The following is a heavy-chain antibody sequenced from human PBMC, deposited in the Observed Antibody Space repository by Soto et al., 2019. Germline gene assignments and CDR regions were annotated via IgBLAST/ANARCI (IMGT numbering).Heavy chain of an antibody. V-gene: IGHV3-23*01. J-gene: IGHJ4*02. CDR3: AKVRLGRGADY. CDR1: GFTFSNYA. CDR2: ISGAGGNT. Sequence: EVQLLESGGGLVQPGGSLRLSCAASGFTFSNYAMSWVRQTPGNGLAWVSTISGAGGNTYYPDSVKGRFTISRDNSKDTVYLLMNSLRAEDTAIYYCAKVRLGRGADYWGQGALVTVTS.